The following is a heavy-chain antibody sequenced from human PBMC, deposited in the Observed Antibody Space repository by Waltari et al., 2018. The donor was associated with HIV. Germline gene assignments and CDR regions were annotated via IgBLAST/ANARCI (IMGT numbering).Heavy chain of an antibody. CDR1: GGPITSSSYS. V-gene: IGHV4-39*02. J-gene: IGHJ4*02. D-gene: IGHD3-22*01. Sequence: QLQLQESGPGLVKPSETLSLTCPVSGGPITSSSYSWGWIRQPPGKGLEWIGNIYYSGSAYYNSSLKSRVTISVDMSKNQFSLKLNSVTAADTAVYYCARDRYYYARTGSPDYWGQGTLVTVSS. CDR2: IYYSGSA. CDR3: ARDRYYYARTGSPDY.